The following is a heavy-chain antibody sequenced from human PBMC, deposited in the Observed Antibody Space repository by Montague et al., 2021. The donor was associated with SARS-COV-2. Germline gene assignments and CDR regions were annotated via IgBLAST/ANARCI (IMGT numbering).Heavy chain of an antibody. Sequence: TLSLTCTVSGGSFSSRSYYWSWIRQSAGKGLEFLGRVYITGSTNYNPSLESRVTTSIDTSKNQFSLKLSSVTAADTAVYYCAREAYYYDSSGYYGGGYYYYYGMDVWGQGTTVTVSS. CDR1: GGSFSSRSYY. D-gene: IGHD3-22*01. J-gene: IGHJ6*02. CDR3: AREAYYYDSSGYYGGGYYYYYGMDV. V-gene: IGHV4-61*02. CDR2: VYITGST.